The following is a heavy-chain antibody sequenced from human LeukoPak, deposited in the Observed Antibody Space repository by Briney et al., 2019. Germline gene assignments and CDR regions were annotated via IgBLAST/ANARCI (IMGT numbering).Heavy chain of an antibody. J-gene: IGHJ5*02. D-gene: IGHD1-26*01. CDR1: GFTFSNYA. CDR3: ASTNYRGGSTGYNWFDP. V-gene: IGHV3-30-3*01. Sequence: GGSLRLSCAASGFTFSNYAMHWVRQAPGKGLEWVAVISYDGSSESYPDSVKGRFTNSRDNSKNMLYLQMNSLRGEDTAVYYCASTNYRGGSTGYNWFDPWGQGTLVTVSS. CDR2: ISYDGSSE.